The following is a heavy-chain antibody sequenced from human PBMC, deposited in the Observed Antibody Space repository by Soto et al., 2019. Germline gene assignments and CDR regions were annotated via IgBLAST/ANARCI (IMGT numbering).Heavy chain of an antibody. CDR2: IYCDDDK. Sequence: SGPTLVNPTQTLTLTCTFSGFSLTTEGMCVTWIRQPPGKAVEWLALIYCDDDKRYSPSLRSRLTITKDTAKNQVGLTMTNMVPADTATFSCAHRTTPVTWWFDPWGEGTLVTVCS. J-gene: IGHJ5*02. CDR1: GFSLTTEGMC. CDR3: AHRTTPVTWWFDP. D-gene: IGHD4-17*01. V-gene: IGHV2-5*08.